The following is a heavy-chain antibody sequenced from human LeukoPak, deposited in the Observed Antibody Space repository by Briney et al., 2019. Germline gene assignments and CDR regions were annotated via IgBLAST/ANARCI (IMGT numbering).Heavy chain of an antibody. D-gene: IGHD1-14*01. V-gene: IGHV3-48*04. CDR1: GFTFSSYW. CDR2: ISSSGSTI. CDR3: AQRSGSEYYYYGMDV. Sequence: GGSLRLSCAASGFTFSSYWMTWVSQAPGKGLEWGSYISSSGSTIYYADSVKGRFTISRDNAKNSLYLQMNSLRAEDTAVYYCAQRSGSEYYYYGMDVWGKGTTVTVSS. J-gene: IGHJ6*04.